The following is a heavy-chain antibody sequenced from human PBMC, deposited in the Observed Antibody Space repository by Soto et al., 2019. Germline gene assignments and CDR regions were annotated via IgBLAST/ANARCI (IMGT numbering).Heavy chain of an antibody. J-gene: IGHJ4*02. CDR1: GFTFSSYE. CDR3: ARLWSGIYN. D-gene: IGHD3-10*01. Sequence: GWSLRLSCAASGFTFSSYEMNWVRQAPGKGLEWVSYISSSGSTIYYADSVKGRFTISRDNAKNSLYLQMNSLRAEDTAVYYWARLWSGIYNWGQGTLVTISS. CDR2: ISSSGSTI. V-gene: IGHV3-48*03.